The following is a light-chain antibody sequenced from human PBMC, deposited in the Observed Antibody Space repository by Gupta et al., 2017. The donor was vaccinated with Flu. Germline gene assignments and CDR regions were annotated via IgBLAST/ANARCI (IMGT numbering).Light chain of an antibody. CDR3: MQGAHWPWA. CDR1: QNLVYSDGNTY. V-gene: IGKV2-30*01. CDR2: LVS. Sequence: VVMIPPTPSLPVTLGQPASISCRSSQNLVYSDGNTYLHWFQQRPGQSPRRLIYLVSKRVSGVPDSFSGSGSGTDFTLKISRVEAEDVGVYFCMQGAHWPWAFGQGTKVE. J-gene: IGKJ1*01.